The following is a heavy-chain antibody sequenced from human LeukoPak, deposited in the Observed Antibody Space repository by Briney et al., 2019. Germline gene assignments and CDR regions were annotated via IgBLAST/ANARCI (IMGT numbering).Heavy chain of an antibody. V-gene: IGHV5-51*01. CDR1: GYSFTNYW. CDR2: IYPGDSDT. J-gene: IGHJ6*02. CDR3: ARHGSTVSGGAYYYYGMDV. Sequence: PGESLKISCKGSGYSFTNYWIAWVRQMPGKGLEWMGIIYPGDSDTRYSPSFQGQVTISADKSINTAYLQWSGLKASDTAMYYCARHGSTVSGGAYYYYGMDVWGQGTTVTVSS. D-gene: IGHD4-17*01.